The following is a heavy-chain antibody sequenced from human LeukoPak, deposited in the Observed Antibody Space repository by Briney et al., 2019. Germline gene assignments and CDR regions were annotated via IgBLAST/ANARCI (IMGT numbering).Heavy chain of an antibody. CDR3: ARHPPVAGDWFDP. CDR2: IYYRGNT. Sequence: SETLSLTCTVSGGSISSYYWSWIRQPPGKGLEWIGYIYYRGNTKYNLSLKSRVTISLDTSRNQFSLKLNSVTAADTAVYYCARHPPVAGDWFDPWGQGTLVTVSS. D-gene: IGHD6-13*01. J-gene: IGHJ5*02. CDR1: GGSISSYY. V-gene: IGHV4-59*08.